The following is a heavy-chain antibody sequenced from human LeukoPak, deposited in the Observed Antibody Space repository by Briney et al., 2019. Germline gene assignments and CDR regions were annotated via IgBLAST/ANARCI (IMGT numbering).Heavy chain of an antibody. CDR2: IYPADSDT. Sequence: GESLKISCQVSGYTFDTYWVAWVRQMPGKGLEWMGIIYPADSDTRYSPSFQGHVTISADQSISTAFLQWNSLQASDTAIYYCARLLRQGPMGCWGQGTLVTVPS. J-gene: IGHJ4*02. CDR3: ARLLRQGPMGC. CDR1: GYTFDTYW. V-gene: IGHV5-51*01. D-gene: IGHD3-16*01.